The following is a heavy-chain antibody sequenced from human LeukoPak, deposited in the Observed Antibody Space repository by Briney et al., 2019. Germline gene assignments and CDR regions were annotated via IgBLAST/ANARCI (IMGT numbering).Heavy chain of an antibody. V-gene: IGHV3-7*01. CDR2: IKQDGSEK. Sequence: GGSLRLSCAASGFTFSSYWMSWVRQDPGKGLEWVANIKQDGSEKYYVDSVKGRFTISRDNAKNSLYLQMNSLRAEDTAVYYCARARYDFWSGYSNYYMDVWGKGTTLTVSS. D-gene: IGHD3-3*01. CDR1: GFTFSSYW. CDR3: ARARYDFWSGYSNYYMDV. J-gene: IGHJ6*03.